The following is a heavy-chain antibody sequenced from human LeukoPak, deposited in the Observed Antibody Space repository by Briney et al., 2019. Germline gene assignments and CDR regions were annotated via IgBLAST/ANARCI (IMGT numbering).Heavy chain of an antibody. J-gene: IGHJ3*02. V-gene: IGHV4-39*01. CDR3: ANGGVIVIGLVGAFDI. Sequence: PSETLSLTCTVSGGSISSSSYYWGWIRQPPGKGLEWIGSIYYSGSTYYNPSLKSRVTISVDTSKNQFSLKLSSVTAADTAVYYCANGGVIVIGLVGAFDIWGQGTMVTVSS. D-gene: IGHD3-16*02. CDR2: IYYSGST. CDR1: GGSISSSSYY.